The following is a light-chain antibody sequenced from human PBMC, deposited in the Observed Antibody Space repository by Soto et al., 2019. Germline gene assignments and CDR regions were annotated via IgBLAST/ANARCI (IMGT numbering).Light chain of an antibody. V-gene: IGKV3-20*01. Sequence: EVVLTQSPGTLSLSPGERATLSCRGSQSIKNNYLAWYQQRPGQAPRLLIYGSSDSATGIPDRFSGSGSGTDLTLTISRLAPEDFAVYYCHQYGSYHPYTFGQGTKLEI. CDR2: GSS. CDR1: QSIKNNY. J-gene: IGKJ2*01. CDR3: HQYGSYHPYT.